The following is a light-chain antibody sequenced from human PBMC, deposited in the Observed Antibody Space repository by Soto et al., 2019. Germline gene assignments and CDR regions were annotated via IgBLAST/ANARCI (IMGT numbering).Light chain of an antibody. Sequence: EIVMTQSPATLSASPGERATLSCTASQSGSSNLAWYQQKPGQAPRLLIYGASTRATGIPARFSGSGSGTEFTLNISSLESEDFAVYYSQAHNLWPPMNTFGQGAKLEIK. CDR2: GAS. CDR3: QAHNLWPPMNT. CDR1: QSGSSN. J-gene: IGKJ2*01. V-gene: IGKV3-15*01.